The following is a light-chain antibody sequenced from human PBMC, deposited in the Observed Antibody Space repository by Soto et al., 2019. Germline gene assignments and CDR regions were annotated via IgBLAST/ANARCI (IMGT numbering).Light chain of an antibody. J-gene: IGLJ3*02. Sequence: QSALTQPASVSGSPGQSFTISCTGISSDVGAYNYVSWYQQYPGKAPKLMIYDVSNRPSGVSNLFSGSKSDNTASLTISGLLAEDEADYYCSSYTTSSTWVFGGGTQLTVL. CDR2: DVS. CDR3: SSYTTSSTWV. CDR1: SSDVGAYNY. V-gene: IGLV2-14*01.